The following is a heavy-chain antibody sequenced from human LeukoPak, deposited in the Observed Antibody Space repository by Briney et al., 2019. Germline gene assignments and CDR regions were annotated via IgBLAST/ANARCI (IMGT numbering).Heavy chain of an antibody. CDR2: IDPSDSYT. Sequence: GESLKISCKGSGYSFTSYWISWVRRTPGKGLEWMGRIDPSDSYTNYSPSFQGHVTISADKSISTAYLQWSSLKASDTAMYYCARTYDSSGYRDYWGQGTLVTVSS. CDR3: ARTYDSSGYRDY. D-gene: IGHD3-22*01. J-gene: IGHJ4*02. V-gene: IGHV5-10-1*01. CDR1: GYSFTSYW.